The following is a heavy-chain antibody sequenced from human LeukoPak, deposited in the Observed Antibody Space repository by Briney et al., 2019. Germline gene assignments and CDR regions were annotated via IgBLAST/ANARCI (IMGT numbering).Heavy chain of an antibody. CDR1: GYTFTSYG. Sequence: ASVKVSCKASGYTFTSYGISWVRQAPGQGLEWMGWISAYNGNTNYAQKLQGRVTMTTDTSTSTAYMELRSLRSDDTAVYYCARHLVELTMVRGVIKPPPIDYWGQGTLVTVSS. V-gene: IGHV1-18*01. D-gene: IGHD3-10*01. CDR2: ISAYNGNT. CDR3: ARHLVELTMVRGVIKPPPIDY. J-gene: IGHJ4*02.